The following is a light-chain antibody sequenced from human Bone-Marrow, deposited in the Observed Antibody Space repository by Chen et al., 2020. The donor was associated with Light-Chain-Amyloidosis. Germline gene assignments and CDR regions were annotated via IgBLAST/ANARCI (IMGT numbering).Light chain of an antibody. CDR3: QSADSSGTYEVI. J-gene: IGLJ2*01. V-gene: IGLV3-25*03. CDR2: RDT. CDR1: DLPTKS. Sequence: SYELTQPPSVSVSPGQPARITCSGDDLPTKSAYWYPQKPGQAPVLVVHRDTERPSGISERFSGSSSGTTATLTISGVQAEDEADYHCQSADSSGTYEVIFGGGTKLTVL.